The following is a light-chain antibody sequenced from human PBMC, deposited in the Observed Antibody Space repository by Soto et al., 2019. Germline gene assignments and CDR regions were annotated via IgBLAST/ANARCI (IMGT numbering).Light chain of an antibody. CDR2: KIS. CDR3: MQGRPWPTT. CDR1: QSLVSSDGNTY. Sequence: VVLTQSTLYLPVTLGQPASISCTSSQSLVSSDGNTYLHWFQQRPGHSPRHLIYKISNRDAGVPDRFRGSGSGTDVTLEISRVEAEDVGLYYCMQGRPWPTTFGQGTKVEI. V-gene: IGKV2-30*01. J-gene: IGKJ1*01.